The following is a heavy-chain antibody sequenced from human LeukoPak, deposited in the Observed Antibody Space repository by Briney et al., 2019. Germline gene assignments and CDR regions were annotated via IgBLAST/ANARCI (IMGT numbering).Heavy chain of an antibody. Sequence: SETLSLACNVSGGSISSYYWSWIRQPPGKGLEWIGYNYYSGSTNYNPSLKSLVTISVDTSKNQFSLKLTSVTAADTAVYDGARMGRPLRGGRYYCYLDVWGKGTTVTVSS. V-gene: IGHV4-59*01. D-gene: IGHD3-10*01. CDR2: NYYSGST. CDR3: ARMGRPLRGGRYYCYLDV. CDR1: GGSISSYY. J-gene: IGHJ6*03.